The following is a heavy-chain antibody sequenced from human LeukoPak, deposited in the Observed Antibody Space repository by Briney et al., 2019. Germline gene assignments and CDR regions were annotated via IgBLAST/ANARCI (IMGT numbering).Heavy chain of an antibody. D-gene: IGHD3-3*01. J-gene: IGHJ6*02. CDR1: GFTFSSYS. Sequence: GGSLRLSCAASGFTFSSYSMNWVRQSPGKGLEWVSSISSSSSYIYYADSVKGRFTISRDNAKNSLYLQMNSLRAEDTAVYYCARDKNYDFWSGYYGDVDYYYYGMDVWGQGTTVTVSS. CDR3: ARDKNYDFWSGYYGDVDYYYYGMDV. CDR2: ISSSSSYI. V-gene: IGHV3-21*01.